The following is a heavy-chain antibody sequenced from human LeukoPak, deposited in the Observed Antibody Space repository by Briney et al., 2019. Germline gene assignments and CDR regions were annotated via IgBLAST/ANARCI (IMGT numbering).Heavy chain of an antibody. CDR1: GGSFSGYY. V-gene: IGHV4-34*01. J-gene: IGHJ3*02. D-gene: IGHD3-10*01. CDR3: ARGLYYYGSGGAFDI. Sequence: PSETLSLTCAVYGGSFSGYYWSWIRQPPGEGLEWIGVINHSGSTNYNPSLKSRVTISVDTSKNQFSLKLNSVTAADTAVYYCARGLYYYGSGGAFDIWGQGTMVTVSS. CDR2: INHSGST.